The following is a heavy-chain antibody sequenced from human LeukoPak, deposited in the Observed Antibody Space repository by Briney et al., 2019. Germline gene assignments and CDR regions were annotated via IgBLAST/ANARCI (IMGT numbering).Heavy chain of an antibody. CDR2: IIPIFGTA. Sequence: SVKVSCKASGGTFSSYAISWVRQAPGQGLEWMGGIIPIFGTANYAQKFQGRVTITAGESTSTAYMELSSLRSEDTAVYYCARGGSGSYLVPFDYWGQGTLVTVSS. J-gene: IGHJ4*02. D-gene: IGHD1-26*01. CDR3: ARGGSGSYLVPFDY. CDR1: GGTFSSYA. V-gene: IGHV1-69*13.